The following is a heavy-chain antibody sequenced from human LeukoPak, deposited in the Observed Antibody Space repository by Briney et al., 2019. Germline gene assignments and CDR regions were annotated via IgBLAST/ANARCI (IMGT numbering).Heavy chain of an antibody. D-gene: IGHD3-3*01. CDR3: ARDSPGIMIFGVVTPN. V-gene: IGHV3-48*03. J-gene: IGHJ4*02. CDR1: GFTFSSYE. Sequence: GGSLRLSCAASGFTFSSYEMNWVRQAPGKGLEWLSYISSSNTIYYADSVKGRFTISRDNAKNSLYLQMNSLRAEDTAVYYCARDSPGIMIFGVVTPNGGQGTLVTVSS. CDR2: ISSSNTI.